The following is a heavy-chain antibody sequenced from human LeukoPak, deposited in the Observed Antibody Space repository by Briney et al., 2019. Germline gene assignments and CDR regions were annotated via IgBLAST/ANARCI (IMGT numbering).Heavy chain of an antibody. V-gene: IGHV3-23*01. CDR2: ISGSGDRT. CDR3: TKRMLSGADSPFDY. CDR1: GFTFSNSA. J-gene: IGHJ4*02. Sequence: GGSLKLSCAASGFTFSNSAMSWVRQAPGKGLEWVSLISGSGDRTFYVDSVKGRFTISRDKSKSTLFLQMNSLRAEDTAVYYCTKRMLSGADSPFDYWGQGTLATVSS. D-gene: IGHD5-12*01.